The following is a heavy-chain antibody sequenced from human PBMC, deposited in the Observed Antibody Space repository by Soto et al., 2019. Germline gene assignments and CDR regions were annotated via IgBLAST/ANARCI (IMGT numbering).Heavy chain of an antibody. CDR2: ISYDGSNK. CDR1: GFTFSSYA. Sequence: GGSLRLSCAASGFTFSSYAMHWVRQAPGKGLEWVAVISYDGSNKYYADSVKGRFTISRDNSKNTLYLQMNSLRAEDTAVYYCASGTDYYDSSGHHGMDVWGQGTTVTVSS. CDR3: ASGTDYYDSSGHHGMDV. V-gene: IGHV3-30-3*01. J-gene: IGHJ6*02. D-gene: IGHD3-22*01.